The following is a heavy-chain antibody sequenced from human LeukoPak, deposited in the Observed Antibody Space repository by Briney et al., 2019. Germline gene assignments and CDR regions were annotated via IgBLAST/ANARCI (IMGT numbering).Heavy chain of an antibody. Sequence: VASVKVSCKASGYTFTGYYMHWVRQAPGQGLEWMGWINPNSGGTNYAQKFQGRVTMTRDTSISTAYMELSRLRSDDTAVYYCAREGGWGDYHRPAGYWGQGTLVTVSP. V-gene: IGHV1-2*02. J-gene: IGHJ4*02. D-gene: IGHD4-17*01. CDR2: INPNSGGT. CDR1: GYTFTGYY. CDR3: AREGGWGDYHRPAGY.